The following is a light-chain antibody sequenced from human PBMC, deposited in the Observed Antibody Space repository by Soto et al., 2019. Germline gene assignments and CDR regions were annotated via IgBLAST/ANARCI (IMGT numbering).Light chain of an antibody. CDR2: GNR. Sequence: QSVPTQPPSVSGAPGQRVTLSCTGNSSNLGAGYDVHWYQQLPGAAPKLVIFGNRNRPSGVPERFSGSKSGTSASLAITGLLAEDEADYYCQAYDYSLTAAVFGGGTKVTVL. CDR1: SSNLGAGYD. J-gene: IGLJ3*02. CDR3: QAYDYSLTAAV. V-gene: IGLV1-40*01.